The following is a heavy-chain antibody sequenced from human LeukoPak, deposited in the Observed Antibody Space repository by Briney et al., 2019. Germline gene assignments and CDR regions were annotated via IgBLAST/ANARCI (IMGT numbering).Heavy chain of an antibody. V-gene: IGHV1-69*04. J-gene: IGHJ4*02. CDR1: GGTFSSYA. CDR3: ARDLSTVTQNPVDY. D-gene: IGHD4-17*01. CDR2: IIPILGIA. Sequence: SVKVSCKASGGTFSSYAISRVRQAPGQGLEWMGRIIPILGIANYAQKFQGRVTITADKSTSTAYMELSSLRSEDTAVYYCARDLSTVTQNPVDYWGQGTLVTVSS.